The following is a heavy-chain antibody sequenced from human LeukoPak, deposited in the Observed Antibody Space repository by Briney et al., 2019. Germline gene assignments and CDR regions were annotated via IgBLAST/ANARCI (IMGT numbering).Heavy chain of an antibody. Sequence: GGSLRLSCAASGFTFSSYAMHWVRQAPGKGLEWVAVISYDGSNKYYADSVKGRFTISRDNPKNTLYLQMNSLRAEDTAVYYCARDCSSTSCYSGLDYWGQGTLVTVSS. CDR1: GFTFSSYA. D-gene: IGHD2-2*01. V-gene: IGHV3-30*04. CDR3: ARDCSSTSCYSGLDY. CDR2: ISYDGSNK. J-gene: IGHJ4*02.